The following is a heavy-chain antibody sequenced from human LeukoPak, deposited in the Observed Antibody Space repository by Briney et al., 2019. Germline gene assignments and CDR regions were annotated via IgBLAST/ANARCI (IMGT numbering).Heavy chain of an antibody. V-gene: IGHV4-39*01. D-gene: IGHD3-10*01. J-gene: IGHJ4*02. CDR1: GGSISGSSYY. CDR3: ARMPSITRGYFDY. CDR2: IYYSGST. Sequence: PSETLSLTCTVSGGSISGSSYYWGWIRQPPGKGLEWIGSIYYSGSTYYNPSLKSRVTISVDTSKNQFSLKLNSVTATDTAVYYCARMPSITRGYFDYWGQGTLVTVSS.